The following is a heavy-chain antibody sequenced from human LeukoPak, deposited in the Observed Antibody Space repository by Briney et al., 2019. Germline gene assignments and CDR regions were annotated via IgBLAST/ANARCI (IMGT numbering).Heavy chain of an antibody. CDR2: ISGYNGNT. CDR3: ARGLWGGNTVTTRH. J-gene: IGHJ4*02. Sequence: GASVKVSCKASGYTFSSYGISWVRQAPGQGLEWMGWISGYNGNTHYAQKFQGRVTMTRDTSISTAYMELSRLRSDDTAVYYCARGLWGGNTVTTRHWGQGTLVTVSS. V-gene: IGHV1-18*01. CDR1: GYTFSSYG. D-gene: IGHD4-17*01.